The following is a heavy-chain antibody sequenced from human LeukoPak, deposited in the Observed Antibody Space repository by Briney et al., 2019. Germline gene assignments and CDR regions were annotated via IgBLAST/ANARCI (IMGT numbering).Heavy chain of an antibody. Sequence: GGSLRLSCVTSGFTFDDYGFTWVRQAPGKGLEWVAGINWNGNGTGYADFVKGRFTISRDNAKNSLFLQMSSLRAEDTALYHCERMGILMVTANDGFDIWGQGTMATVSS. V-gene: IGHV3-20*01. CDR3: ERMGILMVTANDGFDI. CDR2: INWNGNGT. J-gene: IGHJ3*02. CDR1: GFTFDDYG. D-gene: IGHD2-21*02.